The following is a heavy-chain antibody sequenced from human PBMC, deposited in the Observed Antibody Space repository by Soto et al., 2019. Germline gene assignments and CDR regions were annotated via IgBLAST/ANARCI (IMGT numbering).Heavy chain of an antibody. J-gene: IGHJ3*02. CDR3: ARDPLVRRIAAACKAFDI. D-gene: IGHD6-13*01. Sequence: SQTLSLTCAISGDSVSSNSAAWNWIRQSPSRGLEWLGRTYYRSKWYNDYAVSVKSRITINPDTSKNQFSLQLNSVTPEDTAVYYCARDPLVRRIAAACKAFDIWGQGTMVTVSS. V-gene: IGHV6-1*01. CDR1: GDSVSSNSAA. CDR2: TYYRSKWYN.